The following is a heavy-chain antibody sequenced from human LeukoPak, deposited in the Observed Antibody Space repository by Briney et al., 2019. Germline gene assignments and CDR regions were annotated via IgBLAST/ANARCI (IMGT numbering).Heavy chain of an antibody. Sequence: GGSLRLSCAASGFTVSSNYMTWVRQAPGKGLEWVSVIYSGGSTYYADSVKGRFTISRDNSKNTLYLQMNSLRAEDTAVYYCTRNWGSDNWFDPGGQGTLVTVSS. D-gene: IGHD7-27*01. CDR2: IYSGGST. CDR1: GFTVSSNY. J-gene: IGHJ5*02. CDR3: TRNWGSDNWFDP. V-gene: IGHV3-53*01.